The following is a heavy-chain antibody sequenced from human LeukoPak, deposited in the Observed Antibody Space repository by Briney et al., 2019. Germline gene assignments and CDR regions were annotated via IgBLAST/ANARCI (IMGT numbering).Heavy chain of an antibody. CDR2: ICVSGDST. Sequence: GWSLRLSRAASVFTYSSYALSWVRPAAGRGPAWVSAICVSGDSTYYADSGKGRFTISRDNSKNTMYLQINSLRAEDTAVYYCAKGDFPIYYYYYMDVCDKGTTVTVSS. J-gene: IGHJ6*03. CDR1: VFTYSSYA. D-gene: IGHD3-3*01. V-gene: IGHV3-23*01. CDR3: AKGDFPIYYYYYMDV.